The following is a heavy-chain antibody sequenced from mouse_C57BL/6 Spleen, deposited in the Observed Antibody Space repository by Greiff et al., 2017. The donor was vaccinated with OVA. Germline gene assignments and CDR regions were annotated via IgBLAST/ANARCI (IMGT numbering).Heavy chain of an antibody. CDR3: ARDRGAY. Sequence: EVKVVESGGGLVKPGGSLKLSCAASGFTFSSYAMSWVRQTPEKRLEWVATISDGGSYTYYPDNVKGRFTISRDNAKNNLYLQMSHLKSEDTAMYYCARDRGAYWGQGTLVTVSA. D-gene: IGHD3-1*01. CDR2: ISDGGSYT. J-gene: IGHJ3*01. CDR1: GFTFSSYA. V-gene: IGHV5-4*01.